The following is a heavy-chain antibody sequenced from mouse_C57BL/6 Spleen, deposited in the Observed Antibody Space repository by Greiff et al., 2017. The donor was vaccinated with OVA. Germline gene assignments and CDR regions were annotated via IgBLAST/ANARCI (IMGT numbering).Heavy chain of an antibody. V-gene: IGHV1-82*01. CDR2: IYPGDGDT. CDR1: GYAFSSSW. Sequence: QVQLKESGPELVKPGASVKISCKASGYAFSSSWMNWVKQRPGKGLEWIGRIYPGDGDTNYNGKFKGKATLTADKSSSTAYMQLSSLTSEDSAVYFGARSELLLGQGAGFAYWGQGTLVTVSA. CDR3: ARSELLLGQGAGFAY. J-gene: IGHJ3*01. D-gene: IGHD3-3*01.